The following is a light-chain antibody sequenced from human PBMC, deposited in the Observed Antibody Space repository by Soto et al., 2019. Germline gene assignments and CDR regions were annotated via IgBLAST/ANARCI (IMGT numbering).Light chain of an antibody. V-gene: IGKV1-5*01. CDR2: DAS. CDR1: ESVSNW. CDR3: QQYHGAPYT. J-gene: IGKJ2*01. Sequence: DVQMTQSPSTVSASVGDRVTITCRASESVSNWLAWYQQKPGKAPKLLIYDASSLESGVPSRFSGRASGSEFTLAISSLQPDECATFYCQQYHGAPYTCGQGTKLEIK.